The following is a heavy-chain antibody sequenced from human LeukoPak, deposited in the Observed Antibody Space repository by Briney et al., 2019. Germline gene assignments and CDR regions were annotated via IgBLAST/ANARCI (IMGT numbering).Heavy chain of an antibody. D-gene: IGHD3-22*01. V-gene: IGHV1-18*01. CDR1: TSR. J-gene: IGHJ5*01. CDR2: IGTYGGDT. Sequence: ASVKVSCKATSRISWVRQAPGQGLEWMGWIGTYGGDTYYAQKFQGRITVTTDTSTSTVYMELRNLRSDDTAVYYCARDLWNFYDDSGYNRDFDSWGQGTPVTVSS. CDR3: ARDLWNFYDDSGYNRDFDS.